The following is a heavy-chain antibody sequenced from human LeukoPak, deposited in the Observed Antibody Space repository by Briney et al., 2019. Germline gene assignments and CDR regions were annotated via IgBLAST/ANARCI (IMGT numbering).Heavy chain of an antibody. D-gene: IGHD6-6*01. V-gene: IGHV4-4*07. CDR3: ARTGSSSHYFDY. J-gene: IGHJ4*02. CDR1: GGSISSYY. Sequence: PSETLSLTCTVSGGSISSYYWSWIRQPAGKGLEWIGRIYTSGSTNYNPSLKSRVTTSVDTSKNQFSLKLSPVTAADTAVYYCARTGSSSHYFDYWGQGTLVTVSS. CDR2: IYTSGST.